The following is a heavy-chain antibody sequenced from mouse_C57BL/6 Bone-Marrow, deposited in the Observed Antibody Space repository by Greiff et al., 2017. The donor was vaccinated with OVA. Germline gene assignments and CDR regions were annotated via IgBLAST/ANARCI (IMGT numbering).Heavy chain of an antibody. J-gene: IGHJ3*01. CDR3: ARVGYGNYSWFAY. CDR2: ISDGGSYT. CDR1: GFTFSSYA. D-gene: IGHD2-1*01. V-gene: IGHV5-4*01. Sequence: EVQVVESGGGLVKPGGSLKLSCAASGFTFSSYAMSWVRQTPEKRLEWVATISDGGSYTYYPDNVKGRFTISRDNAKNNLYLQMSHLKSEDTAMYYCARVGYGNYSWFAYWGQGTLVTVSA.